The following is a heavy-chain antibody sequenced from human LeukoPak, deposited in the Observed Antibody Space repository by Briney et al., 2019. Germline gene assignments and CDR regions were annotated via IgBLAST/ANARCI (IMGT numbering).Heavy chain of an antibody. CDR3: ASGFLDDFWSGHF. J-gene: IGHJ4*02. V-gene: IGHV3-7*01. Sequence: GGSLRLSCAASGLTFSTYWMSWVRQAPGKGLEWGANIKEAGSAKYYVGSVTGRFTISRDNAKKSLYLQMNSLRAEDTAVYFCASGFLDDFWSGHFWGQGTLVTVSS. CDR1: GLTFSTYW. D-gene: IGHD3-3*01. CDR2: IKEAGSAK.